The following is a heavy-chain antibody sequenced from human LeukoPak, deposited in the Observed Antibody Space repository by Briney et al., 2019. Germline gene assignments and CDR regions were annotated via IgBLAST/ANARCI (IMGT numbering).Heavy chain of an antibody. V-gene: IGHV1-69*06. CDR1: GGTFSSYA. CDR2: IIPIFGTA. J-gene: IGHJ4*02. D-gene: IGHD6-6*01. CDR3: ASLKYSSSWRFDY. Sequence: ASVKVSCKASGGTFSSYAISWVRQAPGQGLEWMGGIIPIFGTANYAQKFQGRVTITADKSTSTAYMELSSLRSEDTAVYYCASLKYSSSWRFDYWGQGTLVTVSS.